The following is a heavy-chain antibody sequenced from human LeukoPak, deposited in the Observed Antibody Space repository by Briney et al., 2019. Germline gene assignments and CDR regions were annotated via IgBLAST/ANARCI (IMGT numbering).Heavy chain of an antibody. CDR3: ASLLRDILPFFDY. J-gene: IGHJ4*02. CDR2: ISSHSRTI. Sequence: PGGSLRLSCADSGLTFSTYSMNWVRQAPGKGLEWVSYISSHSRTIYYADSVKGRFTISRDNAKNSLFLQMDSLRAEDTAVYYCASLLRDILPFFDYWGQGTLVTVSS. CDR1: GLTFSTYS. V-gene: IGHV3-48*01.